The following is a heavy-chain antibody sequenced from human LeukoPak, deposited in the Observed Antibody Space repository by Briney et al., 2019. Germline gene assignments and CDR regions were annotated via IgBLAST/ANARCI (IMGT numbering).Heavy chain of an antibody. CDR3: ARSRITIFGVVIIYYYGMDV. CDR2: IYYSGST. D-gene: IGHD3-3*01. CDR1: GGSISSSSYY. J-gene: IGHJ6*02. V-gene: IGHV4-39*01. Sequence: SETLSLTRTVSGGSISSSSYYWGWIRQPPGKGLEWIGSIYYSGSTYYNPSLKSRVTISVDTSKNQFSLKLSSVTAADTAVYYCARSRITIFGVVIIYYYGMDVWGQGTTVTVSS.